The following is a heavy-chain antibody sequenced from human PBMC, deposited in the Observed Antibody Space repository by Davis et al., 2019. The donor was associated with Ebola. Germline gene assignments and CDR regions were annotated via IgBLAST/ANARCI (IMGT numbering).Heavy chain of an antibody. CDR1: GGSISSYY. J-gene: IGHJ3*02. D-gene: IGHD1-1*01. CDR2: IYYSGST. Sequence: PSETLSLTCTVSGGSISSYYWSWIRQPPGKGLEWIGYIYYSGSTNYNPSLKSRVTISVDTSKNQFSLKLSSVTAADTAVYYCATERQDAFDIWGQGTMVTVSS. CDR3: ATERQDAFDI. V-gene: IGHV4-59*01.